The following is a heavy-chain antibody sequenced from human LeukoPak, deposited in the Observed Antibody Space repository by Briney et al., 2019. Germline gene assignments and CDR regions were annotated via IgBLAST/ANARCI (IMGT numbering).Heavy chain of an antibody. V-gene: IGHV3-21*01. CDR1: GFTFSSYS. D-gene: IGHD3-10*01. J-gene: IGHJ6*03. CDR2: ISSSSSYI. CDR3: ARGNYGSGSYKYYYYYVDV. Sequence: GGSLRLSCAASGFTFSSYSMNWVRQAPGKGLEWVSSISSSSSYIYYADSVKGRFTISRDNAKNSLYLQMNSLRAEDTAVYYCARGNYGSGSYKYYYYYVDVWGKGTTVTVSS.